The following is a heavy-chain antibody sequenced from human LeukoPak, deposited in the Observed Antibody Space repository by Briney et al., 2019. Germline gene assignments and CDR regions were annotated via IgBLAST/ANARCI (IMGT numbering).Heavy chain of an antibody. J-gene: IGHJ4*02. Sequence: ASVKVSFKASGYTFTNYGISWVRQAPGQGLEWMGWISGYNGNTNYAQKFQGRLTMTTHTSTNTAHMELRSLRSDDTAMYYCARDCGYQCLFDYWGQGTLVTVSS. CDR2: ISGYNGNT. V-gene: IGHV1-18*01. CDR1: GYTFTNYG. D-gene: IGHD5-12*01. CDR3: ARDCGYQCLFDY.